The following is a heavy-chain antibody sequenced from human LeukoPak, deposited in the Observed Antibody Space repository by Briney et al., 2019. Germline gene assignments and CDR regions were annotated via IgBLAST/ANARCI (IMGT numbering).Heavy chain of an antibody. Sequence: SETLSLTCTVSGGSISSYYWSWIRQPAGKGLEWIGRIYTSGSTNYNPSLKSRVAISVDTSKNQFSLKLSSVTAADTAVYYCARHRGETGPYYYDSSGYRYFDYWGQGTLVTVSS. CDR3: ARHRGETGPYYYDSSGYRYFDY. J-gene: IGHJ4*02. CDR2: IYTSGST. CDR1: GGSISSYY. D-gene: IGHD3-22*01. V-gene: IGHV4-4*07.